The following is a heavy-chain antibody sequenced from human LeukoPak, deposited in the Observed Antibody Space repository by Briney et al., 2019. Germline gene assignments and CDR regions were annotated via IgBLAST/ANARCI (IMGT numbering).Heavy chain of an antibody. CDR3: ARGQRLSTYYDFWSGYYPPLYFDY. V-gene: IGHV1-8*01. CDR2: MNPNSGNT. J-gene: IGHJ4*02. D-gene: IGHD3-3*01. CDR1: GYTFTSYD. Sequence: ASVKVSCKASGYTFTSYDINWVRQATGQGLEWVGWMNPNSGNTGCAQKFQGRVTMTRNTSISTAYMELSSLRSEDTAVYYCARGQRLSTYYDFWSGYYPPLYFDYWGQGTLVTVSS.